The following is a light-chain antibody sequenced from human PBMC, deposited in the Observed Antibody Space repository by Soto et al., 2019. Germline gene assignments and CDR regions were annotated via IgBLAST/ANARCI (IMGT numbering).Light chain of an antibody. CDR2: GAS. CDR1: QSLRATY. CDR3: QQYVSSPRT. V-gene: IGKV3-20*01. J-gene: IGKJ1*01. Sequence: EIRMTKCPDTLPFSIGYTSTLSCMASQSLRATYVAWYQQRPGQAPRLLIYGASFRATGIPARFSGRGSGTDFTLSISRLEPEDFAVYYCQQYVSSPRTFGQGTNLDIK.